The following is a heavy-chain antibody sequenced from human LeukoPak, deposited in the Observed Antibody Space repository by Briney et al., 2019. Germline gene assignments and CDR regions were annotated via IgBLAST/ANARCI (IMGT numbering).Heavy chain of an antibody. J-gene: IGHJ3*02. CDR1: GGSISSGDYY. Sequence: SETLSLTCTVSGGSISSGDYYWSWIRQPPGKGLEWIGYIYYSGSTYYNPSLKSRVTISVDTSKNQFSLKLSSVTAADTAVYYCARDGGYYDILTGYFHAFDIWGQGTMVTVSS. D-gene: IGHD3-9*01. V-gene: IGHV4-30-4*08. CDR2: IYYSGST. CDR3: ARDGGYYDILTGYFHAFDI.